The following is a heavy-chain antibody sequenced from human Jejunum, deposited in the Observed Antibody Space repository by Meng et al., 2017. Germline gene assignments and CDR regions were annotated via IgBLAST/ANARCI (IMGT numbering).Heavy chain of an antibody. Sequence: EVQWVGSGGGLVKPGGSLRLSCAGSGFTFTNAWMNWVRQAPGKGLEWVGRIKSKPNGGTTDYAAPFKGRFTISRDDSKQTVYLEMNSLKTDDTAVYYCGRAWSLDLWGRGTLVTASS. CDR1: GFTFTNAW. CDR2: IKSKPNGGTT. J-gene: IGHJ2*01. CDR3: GRAWSLDL. V-gene: IGHV3-15*01.